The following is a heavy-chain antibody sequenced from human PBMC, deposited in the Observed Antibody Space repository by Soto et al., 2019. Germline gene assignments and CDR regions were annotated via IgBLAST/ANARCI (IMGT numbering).Heavy chain of an antibody. CDR2: IKRDGSEQ. V-gene: IGHV3-7*01. CDR3: AKYYGDYGRYYYYYGMDV. Sequence: PGGSLRLSCAASGFTFSSYWMSWVRQAPGKGLEWVANIKRDGSEQYYVDSVKGRFTISRDNAKDSLYLQMNSLRAEDTAVYYCAKYYGDYGRYYYYYGMDVCGQGTTVTVSS. CDR1: GFTFSSYW. D-gene: IGHD4-17*01. J-gene: IGHJ6*02.